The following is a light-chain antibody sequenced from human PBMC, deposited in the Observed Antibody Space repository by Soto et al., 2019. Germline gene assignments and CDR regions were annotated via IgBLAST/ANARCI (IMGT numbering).Light chain of an antibody. J-gene: IGKJ5*01. CDR1: QSVSSN. V-gene: IGKV3-15*01. CDR3: QQYNNWRIT. CDR2: GAS. Sequence: EIVMTQSPATLSVSLGERASLSCKTSQSVSSNLAWYQQKPGQAPRLLIYGASTRATGIPARFSGSGSDTEFTLTISSLQSEDFAIYYCQQYNNWRITFGQGTRLEI.